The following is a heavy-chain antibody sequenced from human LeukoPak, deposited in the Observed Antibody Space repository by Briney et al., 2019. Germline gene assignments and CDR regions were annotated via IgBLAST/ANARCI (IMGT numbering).Heavy chain of an antibody. Sequence: AASVKVSCKASGYTFTSYYMHWVRQAPGQGLEWMGLINPTGGSTGYAQKFQGRVTMTRDMPTSTDYMELSSLRSEDTAIYYCARDNSVGDNAWWFDPWGQGTLVTVSS. CDR1: GYTFTSYY. CDR3: ARDNSVGDNAWWFDP. V-gene: IGHV1-46*01. CDR2: INPTGGST. D-gene: IGHD1-26*01. J-gene: IGHJ5*02.